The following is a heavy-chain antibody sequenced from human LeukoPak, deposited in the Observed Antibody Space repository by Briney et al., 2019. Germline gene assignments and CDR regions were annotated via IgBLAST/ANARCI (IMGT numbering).Heavy chain of an antibody. Sequence: GSLRLFCAASGFTFSVYGMQWVRQAPGKGLEWVAIISYDGSNAYYGDSVKGRFTISRDNSKNTVYLQMNSLRAEDTAVYYCAKSLLPIAVVPAAMADWGQGTLVTVSS. J-gene: IGHJ4*02. CDR3: AKSLLPIAVVPAAMAD. V-gene: IGHV3-30*18. CDR2: ISYDGSNA. D-gene: IGHD2-2*01. CDR1: GFTFSVYG.